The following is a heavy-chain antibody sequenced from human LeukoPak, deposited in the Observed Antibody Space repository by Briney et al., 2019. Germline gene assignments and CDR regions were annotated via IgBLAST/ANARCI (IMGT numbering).Heavy chain of an antibody. CDR2: ISYDGSNK. CDR1: GFTFSSYA. J-gene: IGHJ4*02. CDR3: ARDLNFWGYYFDY. D-gene: IGHD3-16*01. V-gene: IGHV3-30*04. Sequence: GGSLRLSCAASGFTFSSYAMHWVRQAPGKGLEWVAVISYDGSNKYYADSVKGRFTISRDNSKNTLYLQMNSLRAEDTAVYYRARDLNFWGYYFDYWGQGTLVTVSS.